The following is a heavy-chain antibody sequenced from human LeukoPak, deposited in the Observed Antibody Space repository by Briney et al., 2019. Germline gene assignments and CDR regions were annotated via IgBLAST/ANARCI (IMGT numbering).Heavy chain of an antibody. CDR1: GFTFSDYY. D-gene: IGHD5-18*01. V-gene: IGHV3-11*03. CDR2: ISGSSSYT. J-gene: IGHJ4*02. Sequence: GGSLRLSCAASGFTFSDYYMSWIRQAPGKGLEWVSYISGSSSYTNYADSVKGRFTISRDNAKNSLYLQMNSLRAEDTAVYYCALSTATGRYFDYWGQGILVTVSS. CDR3: ALSTATGRYFDY.